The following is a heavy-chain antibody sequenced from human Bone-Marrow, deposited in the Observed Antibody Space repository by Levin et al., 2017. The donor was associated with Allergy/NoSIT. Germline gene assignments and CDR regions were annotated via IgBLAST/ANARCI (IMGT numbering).Heavy chain of an antibody. CDR2: ISSSSSYI. CDR1: GFTFSSYS. V-gene: IGHV3-21*01. D-gene: IGHD6-13*01. J-gene: IGHJ4*02. CDR3: ASMYSSSWYSIFDY. Sequence: SGGSLRLSCAASGFTFSSYSMNWVRQAPGKGLEWVSSISSSSSYIYYADSVKGRFTISRDNAKNSLYLQMNSLRAEDTAVYYCASMYSSSWYSIFDYWGQGTLVTVSS.